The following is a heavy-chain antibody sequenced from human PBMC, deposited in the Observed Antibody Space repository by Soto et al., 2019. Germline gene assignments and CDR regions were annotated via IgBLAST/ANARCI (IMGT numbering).Heavy chain of an antibody. D-gene: IGHD6-13*01. CDR2: IYYSGST. V-gene: IGHV4-59*01. Sequence: PSETLSLTCTVSGGSISSYYWSWIRQPQGKGLERIGFIYYSGSTNYNPSLKSRVAISVDTSKNQFSLKLSSVTAADTAVYYCARNIAAAGTVGWFDPWGQGTLVTVSS. CDR1: GGSISSYY. CDR3: ARNIAAAGTVGWFDP. J-gene: IGHJ5*02.